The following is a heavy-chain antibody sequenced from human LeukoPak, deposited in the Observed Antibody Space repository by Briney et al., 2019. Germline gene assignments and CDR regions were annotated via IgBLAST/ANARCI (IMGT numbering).Heavy chain of an antibody. CDR3: ARGFSGYGPEWFDP. V-gene: IGHV4-38-2*02. CDR1: GYSISSGYY. D-gene: IGHD5-12*01. J-gene: IGHJ5*02. CDR2: IYHSGST. Sequence: SETLSLTCTVTGYSISSGYYWGWIRQPPGKGLEWIGSIYHSGSTYYNPSLKSRVTISVDTSKNQFSLKLSSVTAADTAVYYCARGFSGYGPEWFDPWGQGTLVTVSS.